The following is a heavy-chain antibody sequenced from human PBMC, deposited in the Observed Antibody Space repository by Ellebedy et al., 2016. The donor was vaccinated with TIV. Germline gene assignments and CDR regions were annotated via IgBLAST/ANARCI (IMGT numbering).Heavy chain of an antibody. CDR2: IYYSGST. J-gene: IGHJ4*02. D-gene: IGHD3-22*01. V-gene: IGHV4-39*01. Sequence: MPSETLSLTCTVSGGSISSSSYYWGWIRQPPGKGLEWIGSIYYSGSTYYNPSLKSRVTISVDTSKNQFSLKLSSVTAADTAVYYCARSPRYYYDSSGRYYFDYWGQGTLVTVSS. CDR3: ARSPRYYYDSSGRYYFDY. CDR1: GGSISSSSYY.